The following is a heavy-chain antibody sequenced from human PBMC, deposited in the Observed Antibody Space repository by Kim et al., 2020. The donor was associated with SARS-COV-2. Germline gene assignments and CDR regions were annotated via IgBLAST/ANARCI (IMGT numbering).Heavy chain of an antibody. V-gene: IGHV4-59*13. J-gene: IGHJ4*02. D-gene: IGHD3-16*01. Sequence: SETLSLTCTVSGGSINSYYWSWIRQPPGDGLEWIGYIYYTGCTNYNPSLKSRVTISVDTSKNQFSLQLASVTTADTAVYFCARGSGGTRPNFDYWGQGTLVTVSS. CDR1: GGSINSYY. CDR3: ARGSGGTRPNFDY. CDR2: IYYTGCT.